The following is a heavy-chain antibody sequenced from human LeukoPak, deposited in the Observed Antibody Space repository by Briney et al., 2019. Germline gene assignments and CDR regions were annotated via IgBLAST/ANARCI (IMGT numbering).Heavy chain of an antibody. V-gene: IGHV4-59*01. CDR2: IYYSGSA. Sequence: SETLSLTCTVSGGSISGYYWSWIRQPPGEGLEWIGYIYYSGSANYNPSLKSRVTISVDTSKNQFSLRLSSVTAADTAVYYCARVGDSSGYSVFDSWGREPWSPSPQ. D-gene: IGHD3-22*01. CDR1: GGSISGYY. CDR3: ARVGDSSGYSVFDS. J-gene: IGHJ4*02.